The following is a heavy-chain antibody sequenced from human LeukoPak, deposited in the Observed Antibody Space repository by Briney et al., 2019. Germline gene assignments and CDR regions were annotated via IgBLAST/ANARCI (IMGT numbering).Heavy chain of an antibody. Sequence: ASVKVSCKASGYTFTSYAMHWVRQAPGQRLEWMGWINAGNGNTIYSQKFQGRVTITRDTSASTAYMELSSLRSEDTAVYYCARYNWNDAGWFDPWGQGTLVTVSS. V-gene: IGHV1-3*01. CDR2: INAGNGNT. CDR3: ARYNWNDAGWFDP. J-gene: IGHJ5*02. CDR1: GYTFTSYA. D-gene: IGHD1-1*01.